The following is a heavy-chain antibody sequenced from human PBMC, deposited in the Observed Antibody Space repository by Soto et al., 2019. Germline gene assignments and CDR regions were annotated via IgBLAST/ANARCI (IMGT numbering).Heavy chain of an antibody. Sequence: SVKVSCKASGGTFSSYAISWVRQAPGQGLEWMGGIIPIFGTANYAQKFQGRVTITADESTSTAYMELGSLRSEDTAVYYCARDVSPRGHPLYYGMDVWGQGTTVTVSS. CDR3: ARDVSPRGHPLYYGMDV. V-gene: IGHV1-69*13. CDR1: GGTFSSYA. CDR2: IIPIFGTA. J-gene: IGHJ6*02. D-gene: IGHD3-10*01.